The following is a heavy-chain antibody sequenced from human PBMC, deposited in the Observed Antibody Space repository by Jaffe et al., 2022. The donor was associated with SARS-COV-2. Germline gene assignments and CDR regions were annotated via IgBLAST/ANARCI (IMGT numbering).Heavy chain of an antibody. CDR3: TTRSSSWLGDWFDP. CDR1: GFTFSNAW. J-gene: IGHJ5*02. Sequence: EVQLVESGGGLVKPGGSLRLSCAASGFTFSNAWMSWVRQAPGKGLEWVGRIKSKTDGGTTDYAAPVKGRFTISRDDSKNTLYLQMNSLKTEDTAVYYCTTRSSSWLGDWFDPWGQGTLVTVSS. CDR2: IKSKTDGGTT. D-gene: IGHD6-13*01. V-gene: IGHV3-15*01.